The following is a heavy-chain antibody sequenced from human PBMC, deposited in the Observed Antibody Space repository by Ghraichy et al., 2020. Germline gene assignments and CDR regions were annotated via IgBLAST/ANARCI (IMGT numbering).Heavy chain of an antibody. CDR2: ISSSSSYI. J-gene: IGHJ4*02. V-gene: IGHV3-21*01. D-gene: IGHD5-24*01. Sequence: GGSLRLSCAASGFTFSTYSMNWVRQAPGRGLEWVSSISSSSSYIYYADSVKGRFTISRDNAESSLYLQINSLRAEDTAMYYCARDLASRDGYNKYYFDSWGQGTLVTVSS. CDR1: GFTFSTYS. CDR3: ARDLASRDGYNKYYFDS.